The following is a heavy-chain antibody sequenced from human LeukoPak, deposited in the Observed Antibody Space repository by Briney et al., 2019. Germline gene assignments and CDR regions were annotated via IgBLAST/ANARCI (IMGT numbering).Heavy chain of an antibody. CDR2: IKYAGSAT. J-gene: IGHJ4*02. D-gene: IGHD3-3*01. CDR3: VSGSLQSGYNFDY. V-gene: IGHV3-74*01. CDR1: GFTFSNYW. Sequence: GGSLRLSCAASGFTFSNYWMHWIRQVPGKGLVWVSHIKYAGSATNYADSVKGRFTISRDNAKNTLYLQMNSLRAEDTAVYYCVSGSLQSGYNFDYWGQGALVTVSS.